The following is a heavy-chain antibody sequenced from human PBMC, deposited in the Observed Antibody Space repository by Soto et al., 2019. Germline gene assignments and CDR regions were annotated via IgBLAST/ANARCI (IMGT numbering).Heavy chain of an antibody. D-gene: IGHD5-18*01. J-gene: IGHJ4*02. CDR1: GGSFSSNP. Sequence: QVQLVQSGSEVKKPGSSVKVSSKASGGSFSSNPISWVRQAPGQGLEWMAGIIPIFATVHYAQKFQGRVTMTADESTSTAYMELTSLRSEDTAVYFCARGGRGYSSAPRYYFDYWGQGTLVTVSS. CDR2: IIPIFATV. V-gene: IGHV1-69*01. CDR3: ARGGRGYSSAPRYYFDY.